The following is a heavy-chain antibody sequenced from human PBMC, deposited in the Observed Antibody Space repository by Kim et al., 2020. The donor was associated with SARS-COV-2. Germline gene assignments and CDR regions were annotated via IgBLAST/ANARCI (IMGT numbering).Heavy chain of an antibody. Sequence: SETLSLTCTVSGGSISSYYWSWIRQPPGKGLEWIGYIYYSGSTNYNPSLKSRVTISVDTSKNQFSLKLSSVTAADTAVYYCARSYDFWSGYYPPDVWGKGTTVTVSS. D-gene: IGHD3-3*01. V-gene: IGHV4-59*01. J-gene: IGHJ6*04. CDR1: GGSISSYY. CDR3: ARSYDFWSGYYPPDV. CDR2: IYYSGST.